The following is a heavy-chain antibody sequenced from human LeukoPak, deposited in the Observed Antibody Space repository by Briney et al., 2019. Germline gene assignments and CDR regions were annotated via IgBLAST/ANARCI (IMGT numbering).Heavy chain of an antibody. CDR3: AKDDWASSKVNDY. D-gene: IGHD2-21*01. CDR2: ITSSSSTM. CDR1: GFTFSTYS. Sequence: GGSLRLSCAASGFTFSTYSMNWVRQAPGKGLEWVSYITSSSSTMFYADSVKGRFTISRDNAENSMYLQMNNLRVEDTAVYYCAKDDWASSKVNDYWGQGTLVTVSS. V-gene: IGHV3-48*01. J-gene: IGHJ4*02.